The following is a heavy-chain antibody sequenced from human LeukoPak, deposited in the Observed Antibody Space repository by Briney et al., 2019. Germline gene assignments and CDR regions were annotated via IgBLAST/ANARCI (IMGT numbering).Heavy chain of an antibody. D-gene: IGHD1-26*01. CDR3: TRESGAFSPFGF. CDR2: VHLSGAT. V-gene: IGHV4-4*02. J-gene: IGHJ4*02. Sequence: SETLSLTCAVSGGSITTTNWWSWVRQPPGKGLEWIGEVHLSGATNYNPSLERRVSIPIDKSKNHLSLEVTSVTAADTAMYFCTRESGAFSPFGFWGLGTLVTVSS. CDR1: GGSITTTNW.